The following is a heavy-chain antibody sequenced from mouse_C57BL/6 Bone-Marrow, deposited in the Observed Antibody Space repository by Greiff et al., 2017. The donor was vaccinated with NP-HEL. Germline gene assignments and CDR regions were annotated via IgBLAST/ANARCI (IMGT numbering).Heavy chain of an antibody. J-gene: IGHJ2*01. CDR1: GYTFTSYW. Sequence: QVQLKQPGAELVKPGASVKMSCKASGYTFTSYWITWVKQRPGQGLEWIGDIYPGSGSTNYNEKFKSKATLTVDTSSSTAYMQLSSLTSEDSAVYYCARELITTVVAPYYFDYWGQGTTLTVSS. V-gene: IGHV1-55*01. CDR2: IYPGSGST. CDR3: ARELITTVVAPYYFDY. D-gene: IGHD1-1*01.